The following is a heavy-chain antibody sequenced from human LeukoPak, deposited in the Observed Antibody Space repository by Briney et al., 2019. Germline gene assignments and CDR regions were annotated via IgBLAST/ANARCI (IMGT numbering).Heavy chain of an antibody. Sequence: ASVKVPCKASGYTFTGYYMHWVRQAPGQGLEWMGRINPNSGGTNYAQKFQGRVTITADESTSTAYMELSSLRSEDTAVYYCAREGKGSTYYFDYWGQGTLVTVSS. CDR1: GYTFTGYY. CDR2: INPNSGGT. CDR3: AREGKGSTYYFDY. J-gene: IGHJ4*02. V-gene: IGHV1-2*06. D-gene: IGHD2-15*01.